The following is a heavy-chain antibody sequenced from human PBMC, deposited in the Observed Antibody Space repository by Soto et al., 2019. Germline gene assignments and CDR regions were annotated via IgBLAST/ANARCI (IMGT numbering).Heavy chain of an antibody. D-gene: IGHD1-26*01. CDR3: ARGGAMGVDY. V-gene: IGHV3-74*01. J-gene: IGHJ4*02. CDR1: GFTLNTHW. Sequence: GGSLRLSCTASGFTLNTHWMHWVRQAPGKGLVWVSRIYFDGITTNYADSVKGRLTVSRDNAKNTVYLHVNTLRDEDTAVYYCARGGAMGVDYWGQGTLVTVSS. CDR2: IYFDGITT.